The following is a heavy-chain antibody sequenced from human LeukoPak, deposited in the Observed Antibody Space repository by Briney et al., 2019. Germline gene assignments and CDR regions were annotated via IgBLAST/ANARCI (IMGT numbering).Heavy chain of an antibody. CDR3: AKDGGYSSGLLYWFDP. V-gene: IGHV3-30*04. D-gene: IGHD6-19*01. J-gene: IGHJ5*02. CDR2: ISYDGSNK. Sequence: GRSLRLSCAASGFTFSSYAMHWVRQAPGKGLEWVAVISYDGSNKYYADSVKGRFTISRDNSKNTLYLQMNSLRAEDTAVYYCAKDGGYSSGLLYWFDPWGQGTLVTVSS. CDR1: GFTFSSYA.